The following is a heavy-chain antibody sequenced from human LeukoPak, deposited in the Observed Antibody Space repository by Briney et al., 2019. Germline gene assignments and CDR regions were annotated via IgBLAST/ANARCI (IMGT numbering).Heavy chain of an antibody. CDR2: INAGNGNT. CDR1: GYTFTSYA. CDR3: ARIMITFGGLYYFDY. J-gene: IGHJ4*02. D-gene: IGHD3-16*01. Sequence: ASVKVSCKASGYTFTSYAMHWVRQAPGQRLEWMGWINAGNGNTKYSQKFRGRVTITRDTSASTAYMELSSLRSEDTAVYYCARIMITFGGLYYFDYWGQGTLVTVSS. V-gene: IGHV1-3*01.